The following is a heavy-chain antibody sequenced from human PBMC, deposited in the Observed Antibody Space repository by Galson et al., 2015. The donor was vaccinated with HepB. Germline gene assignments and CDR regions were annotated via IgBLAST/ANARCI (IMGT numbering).Heavy chain of an antibody. CDR2: CGGSSTP. J-gene: IGHJ4*02. D-gene: IGHD1-1*01. CDR1: GVAFSRLG. Sequence: SLRHACADSGVAFSRLGMTWARQAPGEGLGCVAACGGSSTPDYADSVNGRVPISSDNSKNMLFLQMNNVRVEDKAVYYCAKGTTDIDYWGQGTLVTVSS. V-gene: IGHV3-23*01. CDR3: AKGTTDIDY.